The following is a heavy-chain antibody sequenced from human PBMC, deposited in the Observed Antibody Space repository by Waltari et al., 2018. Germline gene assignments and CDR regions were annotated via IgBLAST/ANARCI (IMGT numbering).Heavy chain of an antibody. D-gene: IGHD2-15*01. Sequence: QVQLQESGPGLVKPSQTLSPTCTVSGGSISSGGYYWSWIRQHPGKGLEWIGYIYYSGSTYYNPSLKSRVTISVDTSKNQFSLKLSSVTAADTAVYYCARDGKYGGNGRDAFDIWGQGTMVTVSS. V-gene: IGHV4-31*03. CDR2: IYYSGST. CDR3: ARDGKYGGNGRDAFDI. J-gene: IGHJ3*02. CDR1: GGSISSGGYY.